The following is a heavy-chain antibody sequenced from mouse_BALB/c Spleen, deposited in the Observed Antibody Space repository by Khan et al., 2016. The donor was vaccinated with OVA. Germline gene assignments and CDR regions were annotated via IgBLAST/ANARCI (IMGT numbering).Heavy chain of an antibody. CDR2: INPRSG. Sequence: QVQLQQSGAELARPGASVKMSCKASGYTFTSHTMHWIKQRPGQGLEWIGYINPRSGYNQKLNDKATLTADISSSTAYMQLSNLTSEDSAVYYCARRTTEYALDYWGKGTSVTVSS. D-gene: IGHD2-14*01. CDR1: GYTFTSHT. CDR3: ARRTTEYALDY. V-gene: IGHV1-4*01. J-gene: IGHJ4*01.